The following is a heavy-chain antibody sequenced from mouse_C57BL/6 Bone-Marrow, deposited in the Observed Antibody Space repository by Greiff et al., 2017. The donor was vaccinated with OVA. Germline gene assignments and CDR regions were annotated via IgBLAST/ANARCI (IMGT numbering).Heavy chain of an antibody. CDR1: GYTFTDYE. CDR2: IDPETGGT. Sequence: SGAELVRPGASVTLSCKASGYTFTDYEMHWVKQTPVHGLEWIGAIDPETGGTAYNQKFKGKAILTADKSSSTAYMELRSLTSEDSAVYYCTRGHWWFDYWGQGTTLTVSS. D-gene: IGHD1-1*02. J-gene: IGHJ2*01. CDR3: TRGHWWFDY. V-gene: IGHV1-15*01.